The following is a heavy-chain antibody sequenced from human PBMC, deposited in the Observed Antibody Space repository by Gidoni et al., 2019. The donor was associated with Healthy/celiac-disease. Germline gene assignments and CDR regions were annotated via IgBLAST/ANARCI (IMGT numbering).Heavy chain of an antibody. CDR2: IIPIFGTA. CDR1: GGPFSSHA. V-gene: IGHV1-69*01. D-gene: IGHD1-26*01. Sequence: QVQLVQSGAEVKKPGSSVKVSCKASGGPFSSHAISWVRQAPGQGLECMGGIIPIFGTANYAQKFQGRVTITADESTSTAYMELSSLRSEDTAVYYCARDRELRYYYYGMDVWGQGTTVTVSS. J-gene: IGHJ6*02. CDR3: ARDRELRYYYYGMDV.